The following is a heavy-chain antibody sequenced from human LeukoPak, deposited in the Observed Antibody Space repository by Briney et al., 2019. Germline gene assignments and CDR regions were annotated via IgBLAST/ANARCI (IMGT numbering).Heavy chain of an antibody. V-gene: IGHV4-31*11. CDR1: GGSISSGGYY. CDR2: IYYSGST. CDR3: AKDLNWADGMDV. D-gene: IGHD7-27*01. J-gene: IGHJ6*02. Sequence: PSETLPLTCAVSGGSISSGGYYWSWIRQHPGKGLEWIGYIYYSGSTYYNPSLKSRVTISVDTSKNQFSLKLSSVTAADTAVYYCAKDLNWADGMDVWGQGTTVTVSS.